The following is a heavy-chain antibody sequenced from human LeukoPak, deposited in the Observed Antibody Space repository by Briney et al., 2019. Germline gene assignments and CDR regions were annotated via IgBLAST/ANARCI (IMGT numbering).Heavy chain of an antibody. CDR1: GGSISTYY. CDR2: IYYSRST. CDR3: ARDRQYWYFDL. J-gene: IGHJ2*01. V-gene: IGHV4-59*01. Sequence: SETLSLTCTVSGGSISTYYWSWIRQPPGKGLEWIGYIYYSRSTNYNPSLKSRVTISVDTSKNQFSLKLSSVTAADTAVYYCARDRQYWYFDLWGRGTLVTVSS.